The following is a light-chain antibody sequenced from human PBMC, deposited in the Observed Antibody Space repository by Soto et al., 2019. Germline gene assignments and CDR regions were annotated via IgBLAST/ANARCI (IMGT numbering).Light chain of an antibody. V-gene: IGKV1-39*01. J-gene: IGKJ1*01. Sequence: DIQTTQSPSSLSASVGDRVTITCRTSQSISNYLNWYQQKPGKAPKLLMYGTSTLQSGVPSRFSGSGSGTDFTLTISSLQPEDYAIYICQQSHSTPSTFGQGTKVEIK. CDR1: QSISNY. CDR3: QQSHSTPST. CDR2: GTS.